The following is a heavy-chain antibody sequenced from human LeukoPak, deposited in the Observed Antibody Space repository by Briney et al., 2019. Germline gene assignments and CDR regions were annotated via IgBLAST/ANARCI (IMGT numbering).Heavy chain of an antibody. D-gene: IGHD4-23*01. V-gene: IGHV3-30-3*01. J-gene: IGHJ4*02. CDR3: ARERIILNDYGGFFDN. CDR1: GFTFSSYA. CDR2: ISYDGSNK. Sequence: PGGSLRLSCAASGFTFSSYAMHWVRQAPGKGLEWVAVISYDGSNKYYADSVKGRFTISRDNSKNTLYLQMSSLRAEDTAVYYCARERIILNDYGGFFDNWGQGTLVTVSS.